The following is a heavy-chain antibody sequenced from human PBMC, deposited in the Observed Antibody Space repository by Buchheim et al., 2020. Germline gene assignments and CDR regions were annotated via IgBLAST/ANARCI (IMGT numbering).Heavy chain of an antibody. D-gene: IGHD2-2*01. CDR1: GGSFSGYY. Sequence: QVQLQQWGAGLLKPSETLSLTCAVYGGSFSGYYWSWIRQPPGKGLEWIGEINHSGSTNYNPSLKSRVTISVDTSKNQFSLKLSSVTAADTAVYYCARGLGVPAASTYYYYGMDVWGQGTT. J-gene: IGHJ6*02. CDR2: INHSGST. V-gene: IGHV4-34*01. CDR3: ARGLGVPAASTYYYYGMDV.